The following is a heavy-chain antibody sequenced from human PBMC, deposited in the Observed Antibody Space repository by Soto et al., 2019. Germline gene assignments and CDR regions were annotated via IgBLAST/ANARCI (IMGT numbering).Heavy chain of an antibody. CDR2: TWYEGSNK. Sequence: QVQLVESGGGVVQPGRSLRLSCAASGFTFSSYGMHWVRQAPGKGLEWVAATWYEGSNKYYADSVKGRLTISRDKSKNTVYLQMNSLRAEDTAVYYCARDPLTTVTTDGRDVWGQGTTVTVSS. D-gene: IGHD4-17*01. J-gene: IGHJ6*02. CDR3: ARDPLTTVTTDGRDV. CDR1: GFTFSSYG. V-gene: IGHV3-33*01.